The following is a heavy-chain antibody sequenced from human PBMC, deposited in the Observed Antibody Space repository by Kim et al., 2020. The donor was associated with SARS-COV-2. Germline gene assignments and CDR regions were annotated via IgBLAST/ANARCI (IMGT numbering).Heavy chain of an antibody. V-gene: IGHV3-33*01. D-gene: IGHD3-22*01. CDR3: ARGDTSGYYYYDY. Sequence: SAASWRGRFPIPRDNSSNTLYLQRNSLRAEDAAVYYCARGDTSGYYYYDYWGQGTLVTVSS. J-gene: IGHJ4*02.